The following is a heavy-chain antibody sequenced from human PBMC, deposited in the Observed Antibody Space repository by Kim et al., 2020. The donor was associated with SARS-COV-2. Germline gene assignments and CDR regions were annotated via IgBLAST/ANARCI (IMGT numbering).Heavy chain of an antibody. V-gene: IGHV4-4*02. J-gene: IGHJ5*02. D-gene: IGHD6-6*01. CDR1: GGSISSSNW. CDR2: IYHSGST. Sequence: SETLSLTCAVSGGSISSSNWWSWVRQPPGKGLEWIGEIYHSGSTNYNPSLKSRVTISVDKSKNQFSLKLSSVTAADTAVYYCARDSIAARPPGLGNWFDPWGQGTLVTVSS. CDR3: ARDSIAARPPGLGNWFDP.